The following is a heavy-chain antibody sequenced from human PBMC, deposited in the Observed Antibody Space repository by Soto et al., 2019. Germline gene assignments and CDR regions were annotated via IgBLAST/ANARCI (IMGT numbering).Heavy chain of an antibody. CDR3: ARDLPQLNYYDSSGYPSGY. CDR1: GYTFTSYG. J-gene: IGHJ4*02. D-gene: IGHD3-22*01. Sequence: VQLVQSGAEVKKPGASVKVSCKASGYTFTSYGISWVRQAPGQGLEWMGWISAYNGNTNYAQKLQGRVTMTTDTSTSTAYMELRSLRSDDTAVYYCARDLPQLNYYDSSGYPSGYWGQGTLVTVSS. V-gene: IGHV1-18*04. CDR2: ISAYNGNT.